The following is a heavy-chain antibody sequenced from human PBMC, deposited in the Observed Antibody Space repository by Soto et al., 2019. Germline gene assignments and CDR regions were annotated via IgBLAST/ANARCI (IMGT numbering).Heavy chain of an antibody. CDR3: ARGLRNYYDRSGLHY. CDR2: ISYTGSTI. V-gene: IGHV3-48*03. CDR1: EFTFSNYE. Sequence: VGSLRLSCVGSEFTFSNYEMNWVRQAPGKGLEWVSYISYTGSTIYYADSVRGRFTISRDNSKNSLYLQMNSLRAEDTAVYYCARGLRNYYDRSGLHYWGQGTLVTVSS. D-gene: IGHD3-22*01. J-gene: IGHJ4*02.